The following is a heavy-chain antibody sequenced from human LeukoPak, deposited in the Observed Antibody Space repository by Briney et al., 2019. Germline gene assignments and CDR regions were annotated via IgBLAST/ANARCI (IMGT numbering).Heavy chain of an antibody. Sequence: PGGSLRLSCAASGFTFSSYSMNWVRQAPGKGLEWVSSISSSSSYIYYADSVKGRFTISRDNSKNTLYLQMNSLRAEDTAVYYCAKDHATYCSSTSCPSWAFDYWGQGTLVAVSS. CDR3: AKDHATYCSSTSCPSWAFDY. CDR1: GFTFSSYS. J-gene: IGHJ4*02. V-gene: IGHV3-21*04. D-gene: IGHD2-2*01. CDR2: ISSSSSYI.